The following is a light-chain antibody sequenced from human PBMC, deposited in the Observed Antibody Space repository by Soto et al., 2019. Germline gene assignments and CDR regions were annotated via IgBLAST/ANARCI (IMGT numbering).Light chain of an antibody. V-gene: IGKV1-39*01. J-gene: IGKJ2*01. CDR3: QQSYSVPFT. Sequence: DIHMTQSPAPLSASVGDRVTITCRASQNIRTYLNWYQQRPGKAPNLLIYSTSTLQSGVPSRFSGSGSGTEFTLIISSLQPEDYATYFCQQSYSVPFTFGQGTKVDIK. CDR1: QNIRTY. CDR2: STS.